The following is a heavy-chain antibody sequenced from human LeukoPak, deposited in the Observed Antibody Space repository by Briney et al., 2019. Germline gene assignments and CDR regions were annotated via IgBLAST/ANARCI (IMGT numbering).Heavy chain of an antibody. CDR3: ARVGGNANWFDP. Sequence: PSQTLSLTCTVSGGSISSGGYYWSWIRQHPGKGLEWIGYIYYSGSTYYNPSLKSRVTISVDTSKNQFSLKLSSVTAADTAVYSCARVGGNANWFDPWGQGTLVTVSS. D-gene: IGHD4-23*01. CDR2: IYYSGST. V-gene: IGHV4-31*03. CDR1: GGSISSGGYY. J-gene: IGHJ5*02.